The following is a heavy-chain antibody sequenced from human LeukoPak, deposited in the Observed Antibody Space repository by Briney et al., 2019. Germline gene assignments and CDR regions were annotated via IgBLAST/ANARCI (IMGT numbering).Heavy chain of an antibody. J-gene: IGHJ6*02. D-gene: IGHD3-3*01. CDR1: GGSFSGYY. CDR2: INHSGST. Sequence: KPSETLSLTCAVYGGSFSGYYWSWIRQPPGKGLEWIGEINHSGSTNYNPSLKSRVTISVDTSKNQFSLKLSSVTAADTAVYYCARAPKSPYDFWSGYHYYYGMDAWGQGTTVTVSS. CDR3: ARAPKSPYDFWSGYHYYYGMDA. V-gene: IGHV4-34*01.